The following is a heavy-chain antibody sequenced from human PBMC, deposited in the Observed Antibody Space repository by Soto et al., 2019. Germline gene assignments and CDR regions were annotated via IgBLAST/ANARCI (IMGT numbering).Heavy chain of an antibody. Sequence: SETLSLTCTVSGGSISGYYWSWIRQPPGKGLEWIGYMYNTGSTVYNPSFKSRVTISVDTSKNQFSLKLNSVTAADTAVYYCATDLRGHCGTDCYPLGVCGQLSTVTVS. CDR2: MYNTGST. CDR1: GGSISGYY. D-gene: IGHD2-21*02. V-gene: IGHV4-59*01. CDR3: ATDLRGHCGTDCYPLGV. J-gene: IGHJ6*02.